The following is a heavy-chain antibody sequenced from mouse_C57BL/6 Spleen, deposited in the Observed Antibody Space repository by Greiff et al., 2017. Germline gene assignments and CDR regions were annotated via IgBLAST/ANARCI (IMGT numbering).Heavy chain of an antibody. J-gene: IGHJ4*01. CDR2: ISSGGDYI. D-gene: IGHD2-10*02. CDR1: GFTFSSYA. Sequence: EVKLMESGEGLVKPGGSLKLSCAASGFTFSSYAMSWVRQTPEKRLEWVAYISSGGDYIYYADTVKGRFTISRDNARNTLYLQMSSLKSEDTAMYYCTRDRGYDTGAMDYWGQGTSVTVSS. V-gene: IGHV5-9-1*02. CDR3: TRDRGYDTGAMDY.